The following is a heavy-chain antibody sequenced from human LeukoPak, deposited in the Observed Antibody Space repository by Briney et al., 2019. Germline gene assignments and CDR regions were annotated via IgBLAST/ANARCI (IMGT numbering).Heavy chain of an antibody. CDR1: GGSISRSNW. Sequence: SGTLSLTCAVSGGSISRSNWWSWVRQPPGKGLEWIGEIYHSGSTNYNPSLKSRVTISVDKSKNQFSLKLSSVTAADTAVYYCAKGTGGTFYYFDYWGQGTLVTVSS. V-gene: IGHV4-4*02. J-gene: IGHJ4*02. CDR2: IYHSGST. D-gene: IGHD2-8*02. CDR3: AKGTGGTFYYFDY.